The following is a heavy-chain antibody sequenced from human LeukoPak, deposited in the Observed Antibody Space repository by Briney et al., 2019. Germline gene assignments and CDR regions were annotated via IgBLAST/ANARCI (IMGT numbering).Heavy chain of an antibody. CDR3: VRGNDYGGPHY. Sequence: GGSLRLSCAVSGFTFSSYWMHWVRQVPGKGLVWVSRIDRDGSRINYADSVKGRFTISRDNGKNTLFLQMNSLRAEDAAVYYCVRGNDYGGPHYWGQGTLVTVSS. CDR1: GFTFSSYW. D-gene: IGHD4-23*01. J-gene: IGHJ4*02. V-gene: IGHV3-74*01. CDR2: IDRDGSRI.